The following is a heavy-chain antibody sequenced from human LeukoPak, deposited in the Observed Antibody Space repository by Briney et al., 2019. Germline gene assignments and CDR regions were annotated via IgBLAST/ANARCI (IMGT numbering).Heavy chain of an antibody. V-gene: IGHV4-4*07. Sequence: SETLSLTCTVAGGSISSYYWSWIRQPAGKGLEWIGRIYTSGSTNYNPSLKSRATMSVDTSKNQFSLKLSSVTAADTAVYYCAREATRSGSSDYYHFVYWGQGTLVTVSS. CDR3: AREATRSGSSDYYHFVY. CDR2: IYTSGST. J-gene: IGHJ4*02. D-gene: IGHD3-22*01. CDR1: GGSISSYY.